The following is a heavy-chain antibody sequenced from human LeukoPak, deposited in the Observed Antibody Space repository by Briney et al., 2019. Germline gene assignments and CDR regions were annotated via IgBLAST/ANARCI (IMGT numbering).Heavy chain of an antibody. V-gene: IGHV3-33*01. J-gene: IGHJ5*02. CDR2: IWYDGSNK. CDR1: GFTFSSYG. D-gene: IGHD6-13*01. CDR3: ASKAGRDWFDP. Sequence: GGSLRLSCAASGFTFSSYGMHWVRQAPGKGLEWVAVIWYDGSNKYYADSVKGRFTISRDNSKNTLYLQMNSLRAEDTAVYYCASKAGRDWFDPWGQGTLVTVSS.